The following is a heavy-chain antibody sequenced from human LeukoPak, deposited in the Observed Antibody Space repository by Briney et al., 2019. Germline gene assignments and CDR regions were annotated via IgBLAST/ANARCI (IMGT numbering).Heavy chain of an antibody. CDR1: GGSISRDY. J-gene: IGHJ4*02. CDR2: IYSSGST. D-gene: IGHD3-16*01. CDR3: ARGGNYSYGY. V-gene: IGHV4-4*07. Sequence: PSETLSLTCSVSGGSISRDYWSWIRQPAGKGLEWIGRIYSSGSTYYSPSLKSRVTMSADTSNSPFSLKLSCVTAADTAVYYCARGGNYSYGYWGQGTLVTVSS.